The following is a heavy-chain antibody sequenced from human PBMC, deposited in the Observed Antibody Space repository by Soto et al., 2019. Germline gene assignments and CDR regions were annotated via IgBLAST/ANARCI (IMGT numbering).Heavy chain of an antibody. Sequence: SETLSLTCTVSGGSVSSGTYYWSWIRQPPGKGLEWIGYTHYSGRANYNPSLKSRVTISVDTSKNQFSLKLNSVTAAYTAIYYCARVYYYVLDVCGQGSTATVSS. CDR2: THYSGRA. CDR3: ARVYYYVLDV. V-gene: IGHV4-61*01. J-gene: IGHJ6*02. CDR1: GGSVSSGTYY.